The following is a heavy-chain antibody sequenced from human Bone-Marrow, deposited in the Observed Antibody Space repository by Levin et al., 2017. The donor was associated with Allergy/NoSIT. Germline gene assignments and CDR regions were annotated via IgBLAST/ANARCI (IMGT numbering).Heavy chain of an antibody. D-gene: IGHD6-13*01. J-gene: IGHJ4*02. CDR3: AKASWGGSSNAGY. CDR1: GFTFSSYA. Sequence: GGSLRLSCAASGFTFSSYAMSWVRQAPGKGMEWVSAISGSGGSTYYADSVKGRFTISRDNSKNTLYLQMNSLRAEDTAVYYCAKASWGGSSNAGYWGQGTLVTVSS. CDR2: ISGSGGST. V-gene: IGHV3-23*01.